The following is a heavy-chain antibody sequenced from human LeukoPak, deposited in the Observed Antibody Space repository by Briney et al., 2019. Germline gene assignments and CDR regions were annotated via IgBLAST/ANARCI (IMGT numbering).Heavy chain of an antibody. CDR2: TYYRSKWYN. J-gene: IGHJ4*02. V-gene: IGHV6-1*01. Sequence: SQTLSLACAISGDSVSSNSAAWNWIRQSPSRGLEWLGRTYYRSKWYNDYAVSVKSRITINPDTSKNQFSLQLNSVTPEDTAVYYCAREVHPSGSKGVPFDYWGQGTLVTVSS. CDR3: AREVHPSGSKGVPFDY. D-gene: IGHD3-10*01. CDR1: GDSVSSNSAA.